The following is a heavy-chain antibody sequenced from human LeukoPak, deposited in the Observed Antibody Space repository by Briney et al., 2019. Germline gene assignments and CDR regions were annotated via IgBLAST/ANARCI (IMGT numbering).Heavy chain of an antibody. V-gene: IGHV3-48*01. Sequence: GGSLRLSCAASGFTFSSYSMNWVRQAPGKGLEWLSYISSSSSTIYYADSVKVRFTISRDNAKNSLYLQMNSLRAEETALYYCARGDTAMEYWGQGTLVTVSS. CDR3: ARGDTAMEY. D-gene: IGHD5-18*01. CDR2: ISSSSSTI. CDR1: GFTFSSYS. J-gene: IGHJ4*02.